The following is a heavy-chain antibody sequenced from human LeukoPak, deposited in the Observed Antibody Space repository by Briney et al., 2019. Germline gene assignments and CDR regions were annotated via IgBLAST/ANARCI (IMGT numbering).Heavy chain of an antibody. CDR3: ASAGIRVGRFDP. J-gene: IGHJ5*02. V-gene: IGHV3-23*01. Sequence: GGSLRLSCAASGFTFSSYAMSWVRQAPGKGLEWVSAISGSGGSTYYADSVKGRFTISRDNSKNTLYLQMNSLRAEDTAVYYCASAGIRVGRFDPWGQGTLVTVSS. CDR1: GFTFSSYA. D-gene: IGHD2/OR15-2a*01. CDR2: ISGSGGST.